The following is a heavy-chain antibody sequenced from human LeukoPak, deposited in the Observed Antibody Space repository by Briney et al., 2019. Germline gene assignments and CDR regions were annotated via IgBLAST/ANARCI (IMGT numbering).Heavy chain of an antibody. V-gene: IGHV3-48*04. CDR3: ARADSSSWYWLDY. J-gene: IGHJ4*02. D-gene: IGHD6-13*01. CDR2: ISSSGSTI. Sequence: GGSLRLSCAASGFTFSSYGMSWVRQAPGKGLEWVSYISSSGSTIYYADSVKGRFTISRDNAKNSLYLQMNSLRAEDTAVYYCARADSSSWYWLDYWGQGTLVTVSS. CDR1: GFTFSSYG.